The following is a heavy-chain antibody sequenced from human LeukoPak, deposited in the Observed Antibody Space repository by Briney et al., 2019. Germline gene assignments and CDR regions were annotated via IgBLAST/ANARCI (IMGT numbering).Heavy chain of an antibody. D-gene: IGHD3-22*01. CDR1: GGTFSSYA. Sequence: ASVKVSCKASGGTFSSYAISWVRQAPGQGREWMGRIIPILGIANYAQKFQGRVTITADKSTSTAYMELSSLRSEDTAVYYCARGVYYDSSGYPPDAFDIWGQGTMVTVSS. CDR2: IIPILGIA. J-gene: IGHJ3*02. V-gene: IGHV1-69*04. CDR3: ARGVYYDSSGYPPDAFDI.